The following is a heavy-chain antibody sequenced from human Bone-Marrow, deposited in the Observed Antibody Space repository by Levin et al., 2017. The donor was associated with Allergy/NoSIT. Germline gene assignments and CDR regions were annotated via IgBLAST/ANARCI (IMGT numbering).Heavy chain of an antibody. CDR3: ARILGASGMDV. D-gene: IGHD3-16*01. J-gene: IGHJ6*02. Sequence: SETLSLTCDVSGYSVTSGYYWGWIRQSPGKGLEWIATMYHSGRTYFNLALKSRVTMSVDTSKNQFSLNLTSVTAEDTATYYCARILGASGMDVWGQGSTVTVSS. CDR1: GYSVTSGYY. V-gene: IGHV4-38-2*01. CDR2: MYHSGRT.